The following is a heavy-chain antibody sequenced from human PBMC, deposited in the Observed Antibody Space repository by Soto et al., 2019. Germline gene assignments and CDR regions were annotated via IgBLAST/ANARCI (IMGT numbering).Heavy chain of an antibody. CDR1: EFTFRNYA. CDR2: IDGSGGGA. J-gene: IGHJ5*02. Sequence: ELQLLESGGGLVQPGGSLRLSCAASEFTFRNYAMTWVRQAPGKGLEWVSSIDGSGGGAYYSDSVKGRFTVSRDDSKKTLYLQVRGLRVDDTAVYYCAKDAVSANGEWDWFDPWVQVTLVTVSS. V-gene: IGHV3-23*01. CDR3: AKDAVSANGEWDWFDP. D-gene: IGHD3-10*01.